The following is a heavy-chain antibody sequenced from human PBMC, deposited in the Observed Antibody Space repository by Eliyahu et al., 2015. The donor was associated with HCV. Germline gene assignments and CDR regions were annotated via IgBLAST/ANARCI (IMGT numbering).Heavy chain of an antibody. CDR3: TTDRNSGYNYNGLYDS. Sequence: EVQLVESGXGLVKPGGSLXLSCAAXXXPFDNAWMPWVRQPPGRGLXWVGRIKSKFDGETTAYSASVKGRFSISRDDSKGTLFLQMDNLRIEDTGVYYCTTDRNSGYNYNGLYDSWGQGTLVTVSS. J-gene: IGHJ5*01. D-gene: IGHD5-12*01. CDR1: XXPFDNAW. CDR2: IKSKFDGETT. V-gene: IGHV3-15*01.